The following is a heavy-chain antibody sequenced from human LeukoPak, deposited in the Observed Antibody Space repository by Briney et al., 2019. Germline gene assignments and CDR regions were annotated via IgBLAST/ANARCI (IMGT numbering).Heavy chain of an antibody. D-gene: IGHD4-17*01. CDR1: GYTFTSYA. CDR3: AATLHDYEWVFDY. V-gene: IGHV1-3*01. J-gene: IGHJ4*02. CDR2: INAGNGNT. Sequence: ASVEVSCKASGYTFTSYAMHWVRQAPGQRLEWMGWINAGNGNTKYSQKFQGRVTITRDTSASTAYMELISLRSEDTAVYYCAATLHDYEWVFDYWGQGTLVTVSS.